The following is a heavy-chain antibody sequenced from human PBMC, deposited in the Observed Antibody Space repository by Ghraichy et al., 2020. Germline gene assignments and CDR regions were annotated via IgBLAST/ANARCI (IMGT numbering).Heavy chain of an antibody. D-gene: IGHD3-16*01. Sequence: SQTLSLTCPVSGGSVSSGDYYWSWIRQTPGEGLEWIGYVSYTGSTYYNPSLKSRVTISADTSKNHFSLKLSSVTAADTAVYYCARKRGYFDYWGQGTLVTVSS. J-gene: IGHJ4*02. CDR3: ARKRGYFDY. CDR1: GGSVSSGDYY. CDR2: VSYTGST. V-gene: IGHV4-30-4*01.